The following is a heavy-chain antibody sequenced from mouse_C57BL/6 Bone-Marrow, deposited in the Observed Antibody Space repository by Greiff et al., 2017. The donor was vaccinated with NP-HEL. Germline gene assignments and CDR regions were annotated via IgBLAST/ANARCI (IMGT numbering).Heavy chain of an antibody. CDR3: AREVTTGFDY. V-gene: IGHV1-50*01. CDR2: IDPSDSYT. CDR1: GYTFTSYW. J-gene: IGHJ2*01. D-gene: IGHD2-2*01. Sequence: QVQLQQPGAELVKPGASVKLSCKASGYTFTSYWMQWVKQRPGQGLEWIGEIDPSDSYTNYNQKFKGKATLTVDTSSSIAYMQLSSLTSEDSAVYYCAREVTTGFDYWGQGTTLTVSS.